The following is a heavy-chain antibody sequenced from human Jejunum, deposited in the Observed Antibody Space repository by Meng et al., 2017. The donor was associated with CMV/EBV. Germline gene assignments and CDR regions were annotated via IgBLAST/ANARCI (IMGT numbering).Heavy chain of an antibody. D-gene: IGHD1-26*01. Sequence: QAQVVQPGGEGKKPGASLKVSCKASGYTFTNYGIPWVRQAPGQGLEWMGWISAYNGNTNYAQTLQGRVTMTTDTSTSTAYMELRSLRSDDTAVYYCARVEVGITSGDYWGQGTLVTVSS. CDR3: ARVEVGITSGDY. J-gene: IGHJ4*02. V-gene: IGHV1-18*01. CDR2: ISAYNGNT. CDR1: GYTFTNYG.